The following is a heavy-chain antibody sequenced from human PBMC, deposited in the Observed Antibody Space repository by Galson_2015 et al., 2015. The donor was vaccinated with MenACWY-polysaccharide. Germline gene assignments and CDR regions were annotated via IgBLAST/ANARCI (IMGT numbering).Heavy chain of an antibody. CDR3: AKGAAHYGSGNYYDY. V-gene: IGHV3-23*01. CDR2: LSPTTGNT. CDR1: GLTFSSYG. D-gene: IGHD3-10*01. J-gene: IGHJ4*02. Sequence: SLRLSCAGSGLTFSSYGMSWVRQAPGKGLEWVSGLSPTTGNTYYADSVRGQFTISRDNSKNTLYLQMDSLRAEDTALYYCAKGAAHYGSGNYYDYWGQGTQVTVSS.